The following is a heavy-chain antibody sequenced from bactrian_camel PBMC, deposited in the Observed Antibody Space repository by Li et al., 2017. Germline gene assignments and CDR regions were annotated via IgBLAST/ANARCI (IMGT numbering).Heavy chain of an antibody. CDR2: IHRGGTIT. D-gene: IGHD3*01. CDR1: GFTVSAYA. V-gene: IGHV3S40*01. J-gene: IGHJ4*01. CDR3: NTLLLSDYFCSQRP. Sequence: VQLVESGGGLVQPGGSLRISCEASGFTVSAYAMSWVRQAPGKGLEWISVIHRGGTITYYADSVKGRFTISRFNDKNTVYLQMNKLRPEDTSIYYCNTLLLSDYFCSQRPWGQGTQVTVS.